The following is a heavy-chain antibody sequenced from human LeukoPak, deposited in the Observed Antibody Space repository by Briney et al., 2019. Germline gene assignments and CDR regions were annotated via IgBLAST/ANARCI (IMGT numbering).Heavy chain of an antibody. CDR3: AKEDRYYDSSGYYYEDY. Sequence: GGSLRLSCAASGFTFSSYAMSWVRQAPGKGLEWVSAISGSGSSTYYADSVKGRFTISRDNSKNTLYLQMNSLRAEDTAVYYCAKEDRYYDSSGYYYEDYWGQGTLVTVSS. CDR2: ISGSGSST. V-gene: IGHV3-23*01. J-gene: IGHJ4*02. CDR1: GFTFSSYA. D-gene: IGHD3-22*01.